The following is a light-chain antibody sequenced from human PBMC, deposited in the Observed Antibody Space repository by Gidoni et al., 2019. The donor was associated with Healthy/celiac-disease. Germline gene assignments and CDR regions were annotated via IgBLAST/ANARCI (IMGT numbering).Light chain of an antibody. J-gene: IGKJ1*01. V-gene: IGKV3-15*01. CDR3: QQYNNWPSWT. CDR1: QSVSSK. CDR2: GAS. Sequence: PATRSVSPGERATLSCRASQSVSSKLAWYQQKPGQAPRLLIYGASTRATGIPARFRGSGSGTEFTLTISSLQSEDFAIYHCQQYNNWPSWTFGQGTKVEIK.